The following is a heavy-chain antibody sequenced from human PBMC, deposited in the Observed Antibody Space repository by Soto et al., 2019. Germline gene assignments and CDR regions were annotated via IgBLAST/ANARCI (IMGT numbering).Heavy chain of an antibody. Sequence: SETLSLTCAVSGGSISSSNWWSWVRQPPGKGLEWIGEIYHSGSTNYNPSLKSRVTISVDKSKNQFSLKLSSVTAADTAVYYCARRPAYGSGSYYTPKYYFDYWGQGTLVTVSS. J-gene: IGHJ4*02. CDR2: IYHSGST. D-gene: IGHD3-10*01. CDR3: ARRPAYGSGSYYTPKYYFDY. V-gene: IGHV4-4*02. CDR1: GGSISSSNW.